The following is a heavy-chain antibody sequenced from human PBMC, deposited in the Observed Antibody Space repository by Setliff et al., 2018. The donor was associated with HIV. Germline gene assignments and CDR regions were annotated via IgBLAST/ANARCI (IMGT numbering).Heavy chain of an antibody. CDR3: ARELCTGGYCYSDY. J-gene: IGHJ4*02. V-gene: IGHV3-73*01. CDR2: IGSKANSYAT. Sequence: HPGGSLRLSCAASGFTFSGSTIHWVRQASGKGLEWVGRIGSKANSYATAYAASVKGRFTTSREDSKNTAYLQMNSLRAEDTAVFYCARELCTGGYCYSDYWGQGTLVTVSS. CDR1: GFTFSGST. D-gene: IGHD2-8*02.